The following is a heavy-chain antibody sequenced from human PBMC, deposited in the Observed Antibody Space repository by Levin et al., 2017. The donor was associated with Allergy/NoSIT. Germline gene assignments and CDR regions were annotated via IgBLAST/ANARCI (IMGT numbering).Heavy chain of an antibody. J-gene: IGHJ4*02. CDR2: ISSSGSTI. V-gene: IGHV3-48*04. Sequence: GGSLRLSCATSGFTFSSYSMNWVRQSPGKGLEWVSYISSSGSTIYYADSVEGRFTISIDNAEKSLYLQMNTLRAEDTATYYCVVGAPNYDSSPHYEEFEYWGQGTLVTVSS. D-gene: IGHD3-22*01. CDR3: VVGAPNYDSSPHYEEFEY. CDR1: GFTFSSYS.